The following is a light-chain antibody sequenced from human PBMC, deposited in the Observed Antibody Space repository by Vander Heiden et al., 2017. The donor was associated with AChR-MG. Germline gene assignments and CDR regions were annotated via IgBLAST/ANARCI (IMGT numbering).Light chain of an antibody. J-gene: IGKJ4*01. V-gene: IGKV1-39*01. Sequence: DIQMTHSPSSLSASVGDRVTITCRASQSISSHLNWYQQKPGKAPKLLIYAASSLQSGVPSRFSGSGSGTDFTLTISSLQPEDFATYYCQQSYSTPELTFGGGTKVEIK. CDR1: QSISSH. CDR3: QQSYSTPELT. CDR2: AAS.